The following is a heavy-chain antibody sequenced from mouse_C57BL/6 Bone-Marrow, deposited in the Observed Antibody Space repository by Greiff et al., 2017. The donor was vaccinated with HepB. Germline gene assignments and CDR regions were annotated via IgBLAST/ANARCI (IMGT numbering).Heavy chain of an antibody. V-gene: IGHV5-4*01. D-gene: IGHD2-4*01. CDR3: ARELGLRRGAWFAY. CDR2: ISDGGSYT. J-gene: IGHJ3*01. CDR1: GFPFSSYA. Sequence: DVKLVESGGGLVKPGGSLKLSCAASGFPFSSYALSWVRQTPEKRLVWVATISDGGSYTYYPDNVTGRFTISRDNAKNNLYLQMSHLKSEDTAMYYGARELGLRRGAWFAYWGQGTLVTVSA.